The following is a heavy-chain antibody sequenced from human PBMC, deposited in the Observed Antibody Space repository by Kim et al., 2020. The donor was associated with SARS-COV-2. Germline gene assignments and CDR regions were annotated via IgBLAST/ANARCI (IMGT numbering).Heavy chain of an antibody. Sequence: SETLSLTCAVYGGSFSGYYWSWIRQPPGKGLEWIGEINHSGSTNYNPSLKSRVTISVDTSKNQFSLKLSSVTAADTAVYYCARGRPYGSGNDYWGQGTLV. CDR1: GGSFSGYY. CDR2: INHSGST. V-gene: IGHV4-34*01. J-gene: IGHJ4*02. D-gene: IGHD3-10*01. CDR3: ARGRPYGSGNDY.